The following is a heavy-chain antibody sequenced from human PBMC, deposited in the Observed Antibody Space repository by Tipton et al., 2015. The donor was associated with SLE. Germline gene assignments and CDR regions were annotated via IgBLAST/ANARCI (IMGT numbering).Heavy chain of an antibody. Sequence: SLRLSCAASGFTFDDYGMSWVRQAPGKGLEWVSGINWNGGSTGYADSVKGRFTISRDNAKNSLYLQMNSLRAEDTALYHCARAQTSYDILTGYPLGAFDSWGQGTMVTVSS. V-gene: IGHV3-20*01. J-gene: IGHJ3*02. D-gene: IGHD3-9*01. CDR2: INWNGGST. CDR3: ARAQTSYDILTGYPLGAFDS. CDR1: GFTFDDYG.